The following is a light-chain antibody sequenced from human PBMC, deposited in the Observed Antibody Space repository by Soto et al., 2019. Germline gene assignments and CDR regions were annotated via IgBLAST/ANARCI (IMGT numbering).Light chain of an antibody. CDR2: DAS. J-gene: IGKJ1*01. CDR3: QQYNSYWT. V-gene: IGKV1-5*01. Sequence: DIQMTHSPSTLSASVGDRVTITCRASQIISSWLAWYQQKPGTAPKLLIYDASSLESGVPSRFSGSGSGTEFTLTISSLQPDDFATYYCQQYNSYWTFGQGTKVEIK. CDR1: QIISSW.